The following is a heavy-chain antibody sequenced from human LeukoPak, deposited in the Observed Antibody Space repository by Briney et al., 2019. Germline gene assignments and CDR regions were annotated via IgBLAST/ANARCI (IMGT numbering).Heavy chain of an antibody. V-gene: IGHV3-30*14. CDR1: GFTFGDYA. D-gene: IGHD3-10*01. J-gene: IGHJ6*02. Sequence: GGSLRLSCTASGFTFGDYAMSWVRQAPGKGLEWVAVISYDGSQEYYADSVKGRFTISRDNSKNTLYLQMNSLRTEDTAVYYCARRWAPTSGNYFCMDVWGQGTTVIVSS. CDR3: ARRWAPTSGNYFCMDV. CDR2: ISYDGSQE.